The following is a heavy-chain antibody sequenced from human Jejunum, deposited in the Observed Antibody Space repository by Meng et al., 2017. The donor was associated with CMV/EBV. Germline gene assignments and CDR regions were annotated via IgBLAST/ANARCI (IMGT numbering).Heavy chain of an antibody. CDR1: GFTFTSYS. Sequence: VHVVGSAAELVQPRLSLVLPCTTSGFTFTSYSTHWIRHAPGKWMECVAYIRNDGSSKYYLNSVESRFTISSNRSKNTVYLQMNSLRVEDTAVYYCANDSCANCYNFDHWGQGTLVTVSS. CDR3: ANDSCANCYNFDH. V-gene: IGHV3-30*02. J-gene: IGHJ4*02. D-gene: IGHD2-15*01. CDR2: IRNDGSSK.